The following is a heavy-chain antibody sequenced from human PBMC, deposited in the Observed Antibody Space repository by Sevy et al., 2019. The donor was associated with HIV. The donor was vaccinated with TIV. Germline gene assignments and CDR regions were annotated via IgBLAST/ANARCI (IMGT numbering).Heavy chain of an antibody. CDR1: GYTFTGYY. V-gene: IGHV1-2*02. D-gene: IGHD3-9*01. Sequence: ASVKVSCKASGYTFTGYYMHWVRQAPGQGLEWMGWINPNSGGTNYAQKFQGRVTMTRDTSISTAYMELSRLRSDDTAVYYCARMFLYYDLLTGYSDDYWGQGTLVTVSS. CDR2: INPNSGGT. J-gene: IGHJ4*02. CDR3: ARMFLYYDLLTGYSDDY.